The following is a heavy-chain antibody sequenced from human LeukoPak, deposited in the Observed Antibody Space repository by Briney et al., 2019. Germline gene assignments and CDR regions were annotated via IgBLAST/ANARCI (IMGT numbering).Heavy chain of an antibody. CDR3: ARDLLWFGELPNWFDP. CDR1: GFTFSSYS. J-gene: IGHJ5*02. Sequence: GGSLRLSCAASGFTFSSYSMNWVRQAPGKGLEWVSSISSSSSYIYYADSVKGRFTISRDNAKNSLYLQMNSLRAEDTAVYYCARDLLWFGELPNWFDPWGQGTLVTVSS. D-gene: IGHD3-10*01. V-gene: IGHV3-21*01. CDR2: ISSSSSYI.